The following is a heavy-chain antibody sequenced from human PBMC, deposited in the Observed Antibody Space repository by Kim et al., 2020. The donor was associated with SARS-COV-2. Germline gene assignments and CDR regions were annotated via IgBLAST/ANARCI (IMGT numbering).Heavy chain of an antibody. CDR2: ISYDGSNK. J-gene: IGHJ6*01. CDR3: AKEGYYYGSGASKYYYYG. CDR1: GFTFSSYG. Sequence: GGSLRLSCAASGFTFSSYGMHWVRQAPGKGLESVAVISYDGSNKYYADSVKGRFTISRDNSKNTLYLQMNSLRAEDTAVYYCAKEGYYYGSGASKYYYYG. V-gene: IGHV3-30*18. D-gene: IGHD3-10*01.